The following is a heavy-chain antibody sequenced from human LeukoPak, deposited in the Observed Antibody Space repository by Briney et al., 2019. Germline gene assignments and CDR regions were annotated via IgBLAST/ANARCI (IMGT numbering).Heavy chain of an antibody. V-gene: IGHV4-34*01. CDR2: INHSGST. D-gene: IGHD5-18*01. J-gene: IGHJ4*02. CDR3: ASFGYSETFDY. CDR1: GGSFSGYY. Sequence: PSETLSLTCAVYGGSFSGYYWSWIRQPPGKGLEWIGEINHSGSTNYNPSLKSRVTISVDTSKNQFSLKLSSVTAADTAVYYCASFGYSETFDYWGQGTLVTVSS.